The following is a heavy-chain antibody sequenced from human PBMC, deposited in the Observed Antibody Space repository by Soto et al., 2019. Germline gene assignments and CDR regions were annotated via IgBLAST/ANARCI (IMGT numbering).Heavy chain of an antibody. CDR3: ARHPYYDFWSGYLTHFDY. V-gene: IGHV4-39*01. D-gene: IGHD3-3*01. J-gene: IGHJ4*02. Sequence: SETLSLTCTVSGGSISSSSYYWVWIRHPPGKGLEWIGSIYYSGSTYYNPSLKSRVTISVDTSKNQFSLKLSSVTAADTAVYYCARHPYYDFWSGYLTHFDYWGQGTLVTVSS. CDR2: IYYSGST. CDR1: GGSISSSSYY.